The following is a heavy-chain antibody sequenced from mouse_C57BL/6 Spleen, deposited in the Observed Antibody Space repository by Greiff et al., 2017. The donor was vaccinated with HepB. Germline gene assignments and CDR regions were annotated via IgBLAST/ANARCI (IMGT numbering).Heavy chain of an antibody. D-gene: IGHD1-1*01. CDR2: IHPNSGST. V-gene: IGHV1-64*01. CDR3: ARRGLVTTVVARDWYFDV. Sequence: VQLQQPGAELVKPGASVKLSCKASGYTFTSYWMHWVKQRPGQGLEWIGMIHPNSGSTNYNEKFKSKATLTVDKSSSTAYMQLSSLTSEDSAVYYCARRGLVTTVVARDWYFDVWGTVTTVTVSS. CDR1: GYTFTSYW. J-gene: IGHJ1*03.